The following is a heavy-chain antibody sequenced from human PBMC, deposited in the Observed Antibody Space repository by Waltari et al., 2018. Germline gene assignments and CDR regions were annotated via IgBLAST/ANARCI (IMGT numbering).Heavy chain of an antibody. CDR2: MSGSGGST. D-gene: IGHD1-7*01. V-gene: IGHV3-23*04. J-gene: IGHJ4*02. CDR3: AKVVTGTQGFSDY. CDR1: GGTFSSYT. Sequence: VQLVQSGAEVKKPGSSVKVSCKASGGTFSSYTISWVRQAPGKGLEWVSAMSGSGGSTYYADSVKGRFTISRDNSKNTLYLQMNSLRAEDTAVYYCAKVVTGTQGFSDYWGQGTLVTVSS.